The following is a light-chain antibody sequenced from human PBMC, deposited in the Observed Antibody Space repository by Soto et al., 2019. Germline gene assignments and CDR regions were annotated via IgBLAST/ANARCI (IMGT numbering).Light chain of an antibody. V-gene: IGKV1-27*01. CDR2: EAS. Sequence: DIQMTQSPSSVSASVGGRVTITCRASQGISNWLAWYQQKPGKVPKLLIYEASNLQSGVPSRFRGGGSGTECTLTVSSLQPEDVATYYCLQDHDDSWTFGQGTKVDIK. CDR1: QGISNW. J-gene: IGKJ1*01. CDR3: LQDHDDSWT.